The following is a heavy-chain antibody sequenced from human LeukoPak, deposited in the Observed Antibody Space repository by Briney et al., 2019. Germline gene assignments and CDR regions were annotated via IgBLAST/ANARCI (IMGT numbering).Heavy chain of an antibody. CDR3: ARAEYGDYGDY. Sequence: GGSLRLSCAASGFTFSSYSMNWVRQAPGKGLEWVSYISSSSSTIYCADSVKGRFTISRDNAKNSLYLQMNSLRAEDTAVYYCARAEYGDYGDYWGQGTLVTVSS. CDR1: GFTFSSYS. V-gene: IGHV3-48*01. D-gene: IGHD4-17*01. J-gene: IGHJ4*02. CDR2: ISSSSSTI.